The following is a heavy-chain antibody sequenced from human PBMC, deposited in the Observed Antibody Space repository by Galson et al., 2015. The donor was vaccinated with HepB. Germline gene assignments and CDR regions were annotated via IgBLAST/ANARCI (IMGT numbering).Heavy chain of an antibody. CDR3: ARTRYFDWLSPKFYYYYMDV. Sequence: SVKVSCKASGYTFTSYDINWVRQATGQGLEWMGWMNPNSGNTGYAQKFQGRVTMTRNTSISTAYMELSSLRSEDTAVYYCARTRYFDWLSPKFYYYYMDVWGKGTTVTVSS. D-gene: IGHD3-9*01. CDR1: GYTFTSYD. J-gene: IGHJ6*03. CDR2: MNPNSGNT. V-gene: IGHV1-8*01.